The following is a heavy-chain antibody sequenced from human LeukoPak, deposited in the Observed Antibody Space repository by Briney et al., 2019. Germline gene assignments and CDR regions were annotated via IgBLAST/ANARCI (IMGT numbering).Heavy chain of an antibody. V-gene: IGHV1-2*02. CDR2: INPNSGGT. CDR1: GSTFTDYY. J-gene: IGHJ5*02. Sequence: ASVKVSCKASGSTFTDYYMHWVRQAPGQGLEWMGWINPNSGGTNFAQKFQGRVTMTRDTSISTAYMELRSLRSDDTAVYYCARDLDDYVWGSYRYNPSWFDPWGQGTLVTVSS. CDR3: ARDLDDYVWGSYRYNPSWFDP. D-gene: IGHD3-16*02.